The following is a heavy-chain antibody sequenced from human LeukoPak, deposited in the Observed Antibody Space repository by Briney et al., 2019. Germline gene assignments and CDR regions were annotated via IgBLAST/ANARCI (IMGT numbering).Heavy chain of an antibody. V-gene: IGHV5-51*01. J-gene: IGHJ4*02. CDR3: ARHSATRGDGYRGLGY. D-gene: IGHD5-24*01. CDR2: IYPDDSDT. CDR1: GYNFPTYW. Sequence: GESLKISCKGSGYNFPTYWIGWVRQKPGKGLEWMGIIYPDDSDTRYSPSFQGQVTISADKSISTAHLQWSSLKASDTAMYFCARHSATRGDGYRGLGYWGQGTLVTVSS.